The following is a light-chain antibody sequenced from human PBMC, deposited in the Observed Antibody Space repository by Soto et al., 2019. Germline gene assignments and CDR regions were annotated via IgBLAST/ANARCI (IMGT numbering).Light chain of an antibody. CDR3: QQYTSSPLT. CDR2: GAS. Sequence: EIVLTHSPDTLSLSPGERATLSCRASQSVGNNYLAWYQQRPGQAPRLVIYGASNRATGIPDRFSAWGSGTDFTLTIRRLEPEDFAVYYCQQYTSSPLTFGQGTKVDIK. CDR1: QSVGNNY. J-gene: IGKJ1*01. V-gene: IGKV3-20*01.